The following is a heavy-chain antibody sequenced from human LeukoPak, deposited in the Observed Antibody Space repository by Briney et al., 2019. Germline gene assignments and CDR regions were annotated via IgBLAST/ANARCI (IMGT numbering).Heavy chain of an antibody. V-gene: IGHV4-61*02. CDR1: GGSISSGSYY. J-gene: IGHJ6*04. D-gene: IGHD5-12*01. CDR2: IYTSGST. CDR3: ARRGYDHSGYYYGMDV. Sequence: SQTLSLTCTVSGGSISSGSYYWSWIRQPAGKGLEWIGRIYTSGSTNYNPSLKSRVTISVDTSKNQFSLKLSSVTAADTAVYYCARRGYDHSGYYYGMDVWGKGTTVTVSS.